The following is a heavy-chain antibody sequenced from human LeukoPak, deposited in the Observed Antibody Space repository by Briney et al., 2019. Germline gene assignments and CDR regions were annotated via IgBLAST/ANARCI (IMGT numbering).Heavy chain of an antibody. V-gene: IGHV4-39*02. CDR1: GGSISSSSYY. CDR3: AREYYDSNKAPAFDI. D-gene: IGHD3-22*01. J-gene: IGHJ3*02. Sequence: SETLSLTCTVSGGSISSSSYYWGWIRQPPGKGLEWIGSIYYSGSTYYNPSLKGRVTISVDTSKNQFSLKLSSVTAADTAVYYCAREYYDSNKAPAFDIWGQGTMVTVSS. CDR2: IYYSGST.